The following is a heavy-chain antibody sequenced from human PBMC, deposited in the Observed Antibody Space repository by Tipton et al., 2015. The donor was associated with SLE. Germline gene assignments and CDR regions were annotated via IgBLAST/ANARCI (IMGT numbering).Heavy chain of an antibody. CDR2: ISSTGIYI. Sequence: SLRLSCTASGFTFSYYNMNWVRQAPGEGLEWVSSISSTGIYIYNADSLKGRFTIPRDNAKKTLYLQMNSLRAEDTALYYCAKDVSVVVTVTRYDYYYYYMDVWGKGTTVTVSS. CDR1: GFTFSYYN. D-gene: IGHD2-21*02. J-gene: IGHJ6*03. V-gene: IGHV3-21*04. CDR3: AKDVSVVVTVTRYDYYYYYMDV.